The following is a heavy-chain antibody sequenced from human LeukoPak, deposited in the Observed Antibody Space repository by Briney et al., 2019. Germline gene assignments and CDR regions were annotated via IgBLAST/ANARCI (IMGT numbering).Heavy chain of an antibody. CDR3: ARRDLLG. CDR2: ISSTNTYI. D-gene: IGHD3-10*01. CDR1: GFTFSSYT. V-gene: IGHV3-21*01. J-gene: IGHJ4*02. Sequence: GGSLRLSCAASGFTFSSYTMNWVRQAPGKGLEWVSSISSTNTYIYYGDSVKGRFTISRDNAKNSLYLQMNSLRAEDTAVYYCARRDLLGWGQGTLVTVSS.